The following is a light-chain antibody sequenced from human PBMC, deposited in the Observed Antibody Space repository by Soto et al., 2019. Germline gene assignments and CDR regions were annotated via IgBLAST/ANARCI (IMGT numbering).Light chain of an antibody. V-gene: IGLV2-8*01. CDR3: SSYADGSLV. Sequence: QSALTQPPSASGSPGQSVTISCTGTSSDVDGSHYVSWYQQHPGKVPKLMIYEVTKRPSGVPDRFSGSRSGNTASLTVSGLQADEEADYYCSSYADGSLVFGGGTKLTVL. CDR2: EVT. CDR1: SSDVDGSHY. J-gene: IGLJ2*01.